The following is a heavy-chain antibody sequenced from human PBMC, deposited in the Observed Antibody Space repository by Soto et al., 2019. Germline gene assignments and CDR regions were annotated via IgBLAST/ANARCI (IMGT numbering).Heavy chain of an antibody. CDR3: VRVSNGYDFYFDC. CDR1: GGSISGYY. CDR2: IYYGGST. J-gene: IGHJ4*02. V-gene: IGHV4-59*01. Sequence: SETLSLTCTVSGGSISGYYGSWIRQPPGKGLEWIGYIYYGGSTSYNPSLKSRVTIVVDTFKNQFSLKLSSVTAADTAVYYCVRVSNGYDFYFDCWGQGALVTVSS. D-gene: IGHD6-25*01.